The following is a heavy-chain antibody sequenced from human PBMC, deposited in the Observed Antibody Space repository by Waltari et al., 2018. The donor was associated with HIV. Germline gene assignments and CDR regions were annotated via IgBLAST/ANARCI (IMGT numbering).Heavy chain of an antibody. CDR2: IDSSSSVV. CDR3: VRPATVTSDGFDY. CDR1: GFTFSDFT. J-gene: IGHJ4*02. D-gene: IGHD4-17*01. Sequence: EMQLVESGGGLVQPGGSRRLSCAASGFTFSDFTMTWVRQAPGKGLEWVSYIDSSSSVVHYSDSVKGRFTTSRYNAKRSLFLQMNSLRAEDTALYYCVRPATVTSDGFDYWGQGTLVTVSS. V-gene: IGHV3-48*01.